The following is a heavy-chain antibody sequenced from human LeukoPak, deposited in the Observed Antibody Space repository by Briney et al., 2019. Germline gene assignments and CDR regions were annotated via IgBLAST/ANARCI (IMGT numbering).Heavy chain of an antibody. CDR3: ARGLNVGYCSGGSCYSDY. D-gene: IGHD2-15*01. V-gene: IGHV4-34*01. CDR1: GGSFSGYY. J-gene: IGHJ4*02. Sequence: SETLSLTCAVYGGSFSGYYWCWIRQPPGKGLEWIGEINHSGSTNYNPSLKSRVTISVDTSKNQFSLKLSSVTAADTAVYYCARGLNVGYCSGGSCYSDYWGQGTLVTVSS. CDR2: INHSGST.